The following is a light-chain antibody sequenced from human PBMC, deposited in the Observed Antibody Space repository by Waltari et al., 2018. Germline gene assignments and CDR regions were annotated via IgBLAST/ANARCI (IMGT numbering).Light chain of an antibody. Sequence: ESVLTQSLRTLSLSPGERATLACRASQSVGRSLAWYQQKPGQAPRLLISGASNRATGIPDRFSGSGSETDFSLTISRLEPEDFAVYYCQHYVRLPVTFGQGTTVEIK. J-gene: IGKJ1*01. CDR2: GAS. CDR3: QHYVRLPVT. CDR1: QSVGRS. V-gene: IGKV3-20*01.